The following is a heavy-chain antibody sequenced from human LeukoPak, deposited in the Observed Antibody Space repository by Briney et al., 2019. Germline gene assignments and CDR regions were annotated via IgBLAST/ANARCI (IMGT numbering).Heavy chain of an antibody. Sequence: GGSLRLSCAASGFTFSIHAMHWVRQAPGKGLEWVAVISYDGSNKYYADSVKGRFTISRDNSKNTLYLQMNSLRAEDTAVYYCAALGYGDIDYWGQGTLVTVSS. CDR1: GFTFSIHA. V-gene: IGHV3-30*04. D-gene: IGHD4-17*01. J-gene: IGHJ4*02. CDR2: ISYDGSNK. CDR3: AALGYGDIDY.